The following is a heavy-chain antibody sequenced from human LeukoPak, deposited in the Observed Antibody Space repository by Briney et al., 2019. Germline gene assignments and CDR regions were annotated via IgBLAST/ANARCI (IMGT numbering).Heavy chain of an antibody. J-gene: IGHJ4*02. V-gene: IGHV1-3*01. CDR1: GYTFTSYA. CDR3: AGSVVAATQIGFDY. Sequence: GASVKVSCKASGYTFTSYAMHWVRQAPGQRLEWMGWINAGNGNRKYSQKFQGRVTITRDTSASTAYMELSSLRSEDTAVYYCAGSVVAATQIGFDYWGQGTLVTVSS. D-gene: IGHD2-15*01. CDR2: INAGNGNR.